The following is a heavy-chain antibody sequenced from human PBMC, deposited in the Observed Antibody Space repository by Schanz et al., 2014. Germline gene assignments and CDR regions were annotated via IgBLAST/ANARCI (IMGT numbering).Heavy chain of an antibody. J-gene: IGHJ6*02. V-gene: IGHV4-59*01. CDR3: ARVAVAGVEGNRDHYSVLDV. CDR2: IYSSGNT. D-gene: IGHD6-19*01. Sequence: QVQLQESGPGLVKPSETLSLTCTVSGVSINNYHWSWIRQPPGMGLEWLGYIYSSGNTNYNPSLKRRVSISLDTSKNQFSLTLTSVAASDTAVYYCARVAVAGVEGNRDHYSVLDVWGQGTTVTVSS. CDR1: GVSINNYH.